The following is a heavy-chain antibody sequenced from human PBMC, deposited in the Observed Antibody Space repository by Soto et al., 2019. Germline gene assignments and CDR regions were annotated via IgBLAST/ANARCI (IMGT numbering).Heavy chain of an antibody. Sequence: QVQLQESGPGLVKPSGTLSLTCAVSSGSISSSNWWSWVRQPPGKGLEWIGEIYHSGSTNYNPSLKSRVTTPVAKSKNQCSLKLSSVTAADTAVYYCGRTTGYYYYYVDVWGKGTTVTVSS. D-gene: IGHD2-8*02. CDR1: SGSISSSNW. CDR3: GRTTGYYYYYVDV. J-gene: IGHJ6*03. V-gene: IGHV4-4*02. CDR2: IYHSGST.